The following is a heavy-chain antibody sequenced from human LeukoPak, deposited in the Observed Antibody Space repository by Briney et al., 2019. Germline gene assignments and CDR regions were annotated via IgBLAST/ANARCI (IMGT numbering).Heavy chain of an antibody. D-gene: IGHD2-21*01. CDR3: ARSQDQGPKLLWSAGFDI. CDR2: ISSNGGST. CDR1: GFTFSSYA. Sequence: GGSLRLSCAASGFTFSSYAMHWVRQAPGKGLEYVSAISSNGGSTYYANSVKGRFTISRDNSKNTLYLQMGSLRAEDMAVYYCARSQDQGPKLLWSAGFDIWGQGTMVTVSS. V-gene: IGHV3-64*01. J-gene: IGHJ3*02.